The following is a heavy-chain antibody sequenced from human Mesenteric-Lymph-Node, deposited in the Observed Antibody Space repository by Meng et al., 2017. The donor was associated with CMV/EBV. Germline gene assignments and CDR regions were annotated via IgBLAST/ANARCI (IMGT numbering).Heavy chain of an antibody. CDR2: INPNSGGT. D-gene: IGHD5-12*01. J-gene: IGHJ5*02. V-gene: IGHV1-2*02. CDR3: ARGGGGYSGYDFGGWFDP. CDR1: GYTFTGYY. Sequence: SVKVSCKASGYTFTGYYMHWVRQAPGQGLEWMGWINPNSGGTNYAQRFQGRVTLSRATSISTAYMGLSRLRSDDTAVYYWARGGGGYSGYDFGGWFDPWGQGTLVTVSS.